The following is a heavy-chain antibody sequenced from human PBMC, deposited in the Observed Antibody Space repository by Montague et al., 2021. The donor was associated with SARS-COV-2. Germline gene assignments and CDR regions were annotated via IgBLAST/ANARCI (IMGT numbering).Heavy chain of an antibody. J-gene: IGHJ4*02. CDR1: GVSFSYHF. Sequence: SETLSLTCAVYGVSFSYHFWCWIRQPPGKGLEWIGEINHSGKTTYSPSLRFRVSMSIDTSKNQFSLHLRSLTAADAAVYYCARVNYGEVDYWGPGTLVTVSS. D-gene: IGHD4-17*01. CDR2: INHSGKT. CDR3: ARVNYGEVDY. V-gene: IGHV4-34*01.